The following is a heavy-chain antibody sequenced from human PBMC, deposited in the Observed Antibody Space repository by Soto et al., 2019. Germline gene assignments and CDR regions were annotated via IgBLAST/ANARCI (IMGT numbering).Heavy chain of an antibody. CDR1: GFSLRNARMG. CDR3: ARIWYYDILTGYSHYDY. V-gene: IGHV2-26*01. D-gene: IGHD3-9*01. CDR2: IFSNDEK. Sequence: SGPTLVNPTETLTLTCTVSGFSLRNARMGVSWIRQPPGKALEWLAHIFSNDEKSYSTSLKSRLTISKDTSKSQVVLTMTNMDPVDTATYYCARIWYYDILTGYSHYDYWGQGTLVTVSS. J-gene: IGHJ4*02.